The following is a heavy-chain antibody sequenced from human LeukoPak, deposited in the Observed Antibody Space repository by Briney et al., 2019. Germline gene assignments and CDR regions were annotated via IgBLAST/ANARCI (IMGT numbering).Heavy chain of an antibody. CDR1: GYTFTVYY. Sequence: ASVKVSCEASGYTFTVYYMHWVRQAPGQGIEWMGWINPNSGGTNYAQNFQGGVTMTRDTSISTAYMELSRLRSDDTAVYYCARVTGYYYESSGYYHHAFDIWGLGTMVTVSS. V-gene: IGHV1-2*02. D-gene: IGHD3-22*01. J-gene: IGHJ3*02. CDR3: ARVTGYYYESSGYYHHAFDI. CDR2: INPNSGGT.